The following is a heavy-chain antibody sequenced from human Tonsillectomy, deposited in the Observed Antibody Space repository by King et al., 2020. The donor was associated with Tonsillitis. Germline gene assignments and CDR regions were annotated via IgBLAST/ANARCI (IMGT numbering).Heavy chain of an antibody. J-gene: IGHJ6*03. CDR3: ARVENFYYYMDV. CDR2: IYSGGST. V-gene: IGHV3-53*01. CDR1: GFTVSSNF. D-gene: IGHD2/OR15-2a*01. Sequence: VQLVESGGGLIQPGGSLRLSCAASGFTVSSNFMSWVRQAPGKGLEWVSVIYSGGSTYFADPVKGRFTISRDNFKNTLFLQMNSLRAEDTAVYYCARVENFYYYMDVWGKGTTVTVSS.